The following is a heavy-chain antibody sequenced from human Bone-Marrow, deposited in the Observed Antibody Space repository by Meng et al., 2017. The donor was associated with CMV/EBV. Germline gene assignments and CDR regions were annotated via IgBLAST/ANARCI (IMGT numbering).Heavy chain of an antibody. Sequence: SETLSLTCAVYGGSFSGYYWSWIRQPPGKGLEWIGEINHSGSTNYNPSLKSRVTISVDTSKNQFSLKLSSVTAADTAVYYCARGSTNRYLLSAPLDYWGQGTLVPVSS. CDR3: ARGSTNRYLLSAPLDY. CDR2: INHSGST. D-gene: IGHD1-14*01. J-gene: IGHJ4*02. CDR1: GGSFSGYY. V-gene: IGHV4-34*01.